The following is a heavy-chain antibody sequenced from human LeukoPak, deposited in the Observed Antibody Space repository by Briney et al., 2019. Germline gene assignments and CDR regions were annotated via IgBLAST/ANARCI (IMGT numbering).Heavy chain of an antibody. V-gene: IGHV3-33*01. J-gene: IGHJ5*01. Sequence: PGRSLRLSCAASGFTFSSYAMHWVRQAPGKGLEWAALIWYDGSDKYYADSVKGRFTISRDNSKNTLYLQMNSLRGEDTAVYYCARGSQYYSASGRDNWFDPWGQGTLVTVSS. CDR3: ARGSQYYSASGRDNWFDP. D-gene: IGHD3-10*01. CDR1: GFTFSSYA. CDR2: IWYDGSDK.